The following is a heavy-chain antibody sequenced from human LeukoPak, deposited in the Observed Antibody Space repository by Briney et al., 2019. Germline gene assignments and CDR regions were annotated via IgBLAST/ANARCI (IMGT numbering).Heavy chain of an antibody. CDR2: IIPILGIA. CDR1: GGTFSSYA. V-gene: IGHV1-69*04. J-gene: IGHJ4*02. D-gene: IGHD4-17*01. Sequence: GASVKVSCKASGGTFSSYAISWVRQAPGQGLEWMGRIIPILGIANYAQKFQGRVTITADKSTSTAYMELSSLRSEDTAVYYCARDLQNPSTVPSGDYWGQGTLVTVSS. CDR3: ARDLQNPSTVPSGDY.